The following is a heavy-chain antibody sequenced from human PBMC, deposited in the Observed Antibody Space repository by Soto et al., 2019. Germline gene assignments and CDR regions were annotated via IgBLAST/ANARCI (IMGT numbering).Heavy chain of an antibody. Sequence: GGSLRLSCAASGFTFSSYWMHWVRQAPGKGLVWVSRINSDGSSTSYADSVKGRFTISRDNAKNTLYLQMNSLRAEDTAVYYYARDPLRLQTLVYYNNGMDAWGQGTT. V-gene: IGHV3-74*01. CDR2: INSDGSST. J-gene: IGHJ6*02. D-gene: IGHD4-4*01. CDR1: GFTFSSYW. CDR3: ARDPLRLQTLVYYNNGMDA.